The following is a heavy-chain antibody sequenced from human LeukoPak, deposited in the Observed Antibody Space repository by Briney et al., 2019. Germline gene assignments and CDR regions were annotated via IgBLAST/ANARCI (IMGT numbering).Heavy chain of an antibody. D-gene: IGHD2-2*01. CDR1: GFTFSTYW. V-gene: IGHV3-23*01. CDR2: ISGSGGST. Sequence: GGSLRLSCAASGFTFSTYWMSWVRQAPGKGLEWVSAISGSGGSTYYADSVKGRFTISRDNSKNTLYLQMNSLRAEDTAVYYCAKDHCSSTSCYYSVWGQGTTVTVSS. CDR3: AKDHCSSTSCYYSV. J-gene: IGHJ6*02.